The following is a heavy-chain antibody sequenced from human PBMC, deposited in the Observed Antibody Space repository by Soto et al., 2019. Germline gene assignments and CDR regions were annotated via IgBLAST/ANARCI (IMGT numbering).Heavy chain of an antibody. CDR3: PRGGARWHPYS. V-gene: IGHV4-38-2*01. J-gene: IGHJ4*02. CDR1: GYSIRRGYN. D-gene: IGHD2-15*01. Sequence: PSETLSLSCAVSGYSIRRGYNWGWIRQPPGKGLECIASIFHSGTTFYNPSLRRRGTISVDTSRNEFSLNLSSVTAADTAVYFCPRGGARWHPYSWGQGTLVTVSS. CDR2: IFHSGTT.